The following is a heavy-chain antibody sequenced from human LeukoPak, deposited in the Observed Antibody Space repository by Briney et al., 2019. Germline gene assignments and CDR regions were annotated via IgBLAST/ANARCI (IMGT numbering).Heavy chain of an antibody. V-gene: IGHV3-23*01. CDR3: AQGFSSGWYPY. CDR1: GFRVSSFG. CDR2: ISLNGETT. D-gene: IGHD6-19*01. Sequence: GSLRLSCSVSGFRVSSFGMSWVRPAPGKGLEWISAISLNGETTWYADSVKGRFIISRDNSKNTLYLQLTSLRAEDTAVYYCAQGFSSGWYPYWGQGSLVSVSS. J-gene: IGHJ4*02.